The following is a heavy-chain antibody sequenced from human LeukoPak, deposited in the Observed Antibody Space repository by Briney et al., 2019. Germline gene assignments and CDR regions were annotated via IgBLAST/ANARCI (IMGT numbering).Heavy chain of an antibody. CDR1: GYTFTSYG. CDR2: ISAYNGNT. J-gene: IGHJ4*02. D-gene: IGHD3-10*01. CDR3: ARDISTMVREVTYDY. V-gene: IGHV1-18*01. Sequence: ASVKVSCKASGYTFTSYGISWVRQAPGQGLEWMGWISAYNGNTNYAQKLQGRVTMTTDTSTSTAYMELRSLRSDDTAVYYCARDISTMVREVTYDYWGQGTLVTVSS.